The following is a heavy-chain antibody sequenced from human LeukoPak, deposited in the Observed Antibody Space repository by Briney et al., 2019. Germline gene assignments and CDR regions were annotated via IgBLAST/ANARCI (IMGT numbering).Heavy chain of an antibody. V-gene: IGHV1-2*02. J-gene: IGHJ5*02. CDR3: ARAPTNIFNWFDP. CDR2: INPNSGGT. Sequence: ASVKVSCKASGYTFTGYYMHWVRQAPGQGLEWMGWINPNSGGTNYAQKFQGRVTMTRDTSISTAYIELSRLRSDDTAVYYCARAPTNIFNWFDPWGQGTLVTVSS. CDR1: GYTFTGYY. D-gene: IGHD2/OR15-2a*01.